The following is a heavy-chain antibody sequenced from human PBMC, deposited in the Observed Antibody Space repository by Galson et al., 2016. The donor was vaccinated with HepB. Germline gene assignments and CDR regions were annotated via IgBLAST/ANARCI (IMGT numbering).Heavy chain of an antibody. CDR3: ARRGNDYYGSGSLDY. J-gene: IGHJ4*02. V-gene: IGHV4-59*08. Sequence: SETLSLTCSVSGGSIRSYYWSWIRQPPGKGLEWIGYIYYSGSTYYNPSLKSRVTISVDMSKSQFSLKLSSVTAADTAVYYCARRGNDYYGSGSLDYWGQGTLVTVSS. D-gene: IGHD3-10*01. CDR1: GGSIRSYY. CDR2: IYYSGST.